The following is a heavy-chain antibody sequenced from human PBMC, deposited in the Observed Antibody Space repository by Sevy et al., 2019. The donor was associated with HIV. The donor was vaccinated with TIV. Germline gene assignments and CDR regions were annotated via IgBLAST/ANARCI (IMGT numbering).Heavy chain of an antibody. CDR2: IKQDGNEI. CDR1: GFTFDTYW. Sequence: GSLRLSCAASGFTFDTYWMQWVRQAPGQGLEWVVNIKQDGNEIYYVDSVKGRFTIALDNAKESLYLQMSNLRVEDTGIYSCARRYFDHWGQGTLVTVSS. J-gene: IGHJ4*02. CDR3: ARRYFDH. V-gene: IGHV3-7*01.